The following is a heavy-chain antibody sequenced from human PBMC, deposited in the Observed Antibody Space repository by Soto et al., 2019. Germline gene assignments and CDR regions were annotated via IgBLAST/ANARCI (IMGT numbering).Heavy chain of an antibody. D-gene: IGHD6-25*01. J-gene: IGHJ5*02. CDR3: AVVDSTGNWFDP. CDR2: MYYSGTT. V-gene: IGHV4-39*01. Sequence: KASETLSLTCTVSGGSISSSDFYWGWLRQTPGKGLEFIGSMYYSGTTYYNPSLKSRVTISVDTSKNQFILKLISVTAADTAVYYCAVVDSTGNWFDPWGEGALVTVSS. CDR1: GGSISSSDFY.